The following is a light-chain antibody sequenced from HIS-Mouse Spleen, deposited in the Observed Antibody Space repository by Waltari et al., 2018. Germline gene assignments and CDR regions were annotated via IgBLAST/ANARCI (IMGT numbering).Light chain of an antibody. V-gene: IGKV1-9*01. Sequence: DIQLTQCPSVLSASVGDRVTITSRASQGISSYLAWYQQKPGKAPKLLIYAASTLQSGVPSRFSGSGSGKEFTLTISSLQPEDFATYYCQQLNSYPPTFGQGTKVEIK. CDR1: QGISSY. CDR3: QQLNSYPPT. J-gene: IGKJ1*01. CDR2: AAS.